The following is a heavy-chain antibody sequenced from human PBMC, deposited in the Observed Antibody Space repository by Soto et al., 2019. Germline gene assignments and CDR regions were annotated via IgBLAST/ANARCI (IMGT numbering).Heavy chain of an antibody. D-gene: IGHD3-22*01. CDR1: GYSFTSYR. Sequence: PGESLKISCKGSGYSFTSYRISWVRQMPGKGLEWMGRIDPSDSYTNYSPSFQGHVTISADKSISTAYLQWSSLKASDTAMYYCAATPYYYDSSGYYQGAFDIWGQGTMVTVSS. CDR2: IDPSDSYT. J-gene: IGHJ3*02. CDR3: AATPYYYDSSGYYQGAFDI. V-gene: IGHV5-10-1*01.